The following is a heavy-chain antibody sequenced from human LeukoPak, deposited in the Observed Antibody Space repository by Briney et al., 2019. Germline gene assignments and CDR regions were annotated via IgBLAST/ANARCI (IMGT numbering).Heavy chain of an antibody. CDR2: INHSGST. V-gene: IGHV4-34*01. Sequence: SETLSLTCAVYGGSFSGYYWSWIRQPPGKGLEWIGEINHSGSTNYSPSLKSRVTISVDTSKNQFSLKLSSVTAADTAVYYCARESTVTRYFDLWGRGTLVTVSS. CDR3: ARESTVTRYFDL. D-gene: IGHD4-17*01. CDR1: GGSFSGYY. J-gene: IGHJ2*01.